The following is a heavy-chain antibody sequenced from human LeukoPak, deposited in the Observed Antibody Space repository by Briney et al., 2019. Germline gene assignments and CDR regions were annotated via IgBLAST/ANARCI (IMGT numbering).Heavy chain of an antibody. CDR2: INHSGST. J-gene: IGHJ6*03. V-gene: IGHV4-34*01. CDR1: GGSFSGYY. D-gene: IGHD6-19*01. Sequence: NASKTLSLTCAVYGGSFSGYYWSWIRQPPGKGLEWIGEINHSGSTNYNPSLKSRVTISVDTSKTQFSLKLSSVTAADTAVYYCARHFIAVAGYYYYMDVWGKGTTVTISS. CDR3: ARHFIAVAGYYYYMDV.